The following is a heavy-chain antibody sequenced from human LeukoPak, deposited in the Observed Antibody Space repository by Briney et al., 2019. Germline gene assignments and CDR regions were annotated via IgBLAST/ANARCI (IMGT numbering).Heavy chain of an antibody. CDR1: GGSISSSSYY. J-gene: IGHJ6*02. Sequence: PSETLSLTCTVSGGSISSSSYYWGWIRQPPGKGLEWIGSIYYSGSTCYNPSLKGRVTISVDTSKNQFSLKLSSVTAADTAVYYCARLDGYNLYYYYYGMDVWGQGTTVTVSS. V-gene: IGHV4-39*01. D-gene: IGHD5-24*01. CDR3: ARLDGYNLYYYYYGMDV. CDR2: IYYSGST.